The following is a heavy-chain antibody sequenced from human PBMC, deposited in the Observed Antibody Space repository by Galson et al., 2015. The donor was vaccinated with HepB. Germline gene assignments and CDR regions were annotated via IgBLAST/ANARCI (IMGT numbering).Heavy chain of an antibody. CDR1: GFTLSSYG. CDR2: ISYDGSNK. D-gene: IGHD5-18*01. CDR3: AGGVQLWLCDY. Sequence: SLRLSCAASGFTLSSYGMHWVRQAPGKGLEWVAVISYDGSNKYYADSVKGRFTISRDNSKNTLYLQMNSLRAEDTAVYYCAGGVQLWLCDYWGQGTLVTVSS. J-gene: IGHJ4*02. V-gene: IGHV3-30*03.